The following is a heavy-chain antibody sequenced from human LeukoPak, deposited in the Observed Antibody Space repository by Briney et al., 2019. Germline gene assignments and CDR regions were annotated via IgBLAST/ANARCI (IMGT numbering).Heavy chain of an antibody. J-gene: IGHJ4*02. CDR1: GYIFTNYY. CDR2: INPSGGST. V-gene: IGHV1-46*01. Sequence: RASGKVSCKASGYIFTNYYMPWGRQAPGQGLEWMGTINPSGGSTTYAQKFQGRVTMTRDTSTSTVYMELSSLRSEDTAVYYCARDHGSAYYRAPRHWGQGTLVTVSS. CDR3: ARDHGSAYYRAPRH. D-gene: IGHD3-10*01.